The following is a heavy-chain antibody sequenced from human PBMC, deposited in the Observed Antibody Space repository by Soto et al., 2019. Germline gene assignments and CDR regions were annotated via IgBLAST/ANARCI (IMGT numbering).Heavy chain of an antibody. CDR1: GGSFSGYY. J-gene: IGHJ4*02. CDR2: INHSGST. D-gene: IGHD6-6*01. V-gene: IGHV4-34*01. Sequence: PSETLSLTCAVSGGSFSGYYWSWIRQPPGKGLEWIGEINHSGSTNYNPSRKSRVTISVDTSKNQFSLNLASVSAADTAVYYCARAPKVSGSSQTRPDFWGQGTLVTVSS. CDR3: ARAPKVSGSSQTRPDF.